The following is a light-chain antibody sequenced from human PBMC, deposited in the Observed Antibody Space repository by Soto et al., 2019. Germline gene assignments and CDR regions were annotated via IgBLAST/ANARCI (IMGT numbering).Light chain of an antibody. CDR3: QSYDSSPSGYV. CDR1: GSNIGAGYD. Sequence: QSGLTQPPSGSGAPGQRVTISCTGSGSNIGAGYDVHWYQRLPGTAPKLLIFANINRPSGVPDRFSGSKSGTSASLAITGLRAEDEADYYCQSYDSSPSGYVFGTGTKVTVL. V-gene: IGLV1-40*01. J-gene: IGLJ1*01. CDR2: ANI.